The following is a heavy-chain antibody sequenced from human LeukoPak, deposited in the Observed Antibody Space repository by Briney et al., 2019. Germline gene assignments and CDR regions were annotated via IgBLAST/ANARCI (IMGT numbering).Heavy chain of an antibody. CDR1: GFTFSSYG. D-gene: IGHD2/OR15-2a*01. Sequence: GGSLRLSCAASGFTFSSYGMTWVRQAPGKGLEWISGTSGSGGSTYYANSVKGRFTISRDNSKNTLYLQMNSLRAEDTAVYYCAKDRWRTTTSAFDYWGQGTLVTVSS. CDR2: TSGSGGST. V-gene: IGHV3-23*01. CDR3: AKDRWRTTTSAFDY. J-gene: IGHJ4*02.